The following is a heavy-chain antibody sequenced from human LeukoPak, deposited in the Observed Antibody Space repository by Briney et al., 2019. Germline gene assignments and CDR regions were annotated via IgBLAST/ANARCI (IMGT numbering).Heavy chain of an antibody. Sequence: SETLSLTCTVSGGSISSTNYYWDWIRQSPGKGLEWIGSIHYSGNTYYNPSLQSRVTISVDTSKNQFSLKLTSVTAADTAVYYCARESRGGDCFDYWGQGILITVSS. CDR2: IHYSGNT. CDR1: GGSISSTNYY. D-gene: IGHD2-21*01. V-gene: IGHV4-39*07. CDR3: ARESRGGDCFDY. J-gene: IGHJ4*02.